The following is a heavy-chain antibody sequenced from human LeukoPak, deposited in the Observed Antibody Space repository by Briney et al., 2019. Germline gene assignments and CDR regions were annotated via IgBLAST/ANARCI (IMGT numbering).Heavy chain of an antibody. J-gene: IGHJ3*02. CDR3: AKDLEWVRGANEAFDI. CDR1: GFTFSSYA. Sequence: GGSLRLSCAASGFTFSSYAMSWVRQAPGKGLEWVSAISGSGGSTYYADSVKGRFTISRDNSKNTLYLQMNSLRAEDTAVYYCAKDLEWVRGANEAFDIWGQGTMVTVSS. CDR2: ISGSGGST. D-gene: IGHD3-10*01. V-gene: IGHV3-23*01.